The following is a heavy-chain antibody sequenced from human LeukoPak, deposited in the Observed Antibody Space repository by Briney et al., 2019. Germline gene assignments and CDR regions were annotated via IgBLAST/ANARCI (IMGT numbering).Heavy chain of an antibody. V-gene: IGHV3-43*01. J-gene: IGHJ6*02. CDR3: AKDKAAMALYYYYGMDV. Sequence: GGSLRLSCAASGFTFDDYTMHWVRQAPGKGLEWVSLISWDGGSTYYADSVKGRFTISRDNSKNSLYLQMNSLRTEDTALYYCAKDKAAMALYYYYGMDVWRQGPTVTVSS. CDR1: GFTFDDYT. CDR2: ISWDGGST. D-gene: IGHD5-18*01.